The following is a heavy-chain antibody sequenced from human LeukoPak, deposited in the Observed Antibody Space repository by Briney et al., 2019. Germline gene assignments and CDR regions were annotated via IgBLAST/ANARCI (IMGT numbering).Heavy chain of an antibody. CDR2: INPSGGST. J-gene: IGHJ6*03. CDR1: GYTFTSYY. Sequence: AAVKVSCKASGYTFTSYYMHWVRPAPGQGLEWMGMINPSGGSTSYAQKFQGRVTMTRDTSTSTVYMELSSLRSEDTAVYYCARDESSRLFGDYPYHTDYMDVWGKGTTVTVSS. D-gene: IGHD4-17*01. V-gene: IGHV1-46*01. CDR3: ARDESSRLFGDYPYHTDYMDV.